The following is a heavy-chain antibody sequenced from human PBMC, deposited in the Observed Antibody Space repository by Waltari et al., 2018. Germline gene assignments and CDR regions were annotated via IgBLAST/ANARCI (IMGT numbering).Heavy chain of an antibody. V-gene: IGHV3-23*01. CDR1: GFTFSSYA. D-gene: IGHD3-9*01. CDR2: LSGSGGST. CDR3: AKSKPEVILGILTPYYFDY. J-gene: IGHJ4*02. Sequence: EVQLLESGGGLVQPGGSLRLSCAASGFTFSSYAMSWVRQAPGKGLEWVSALSGSGGSTYYAESVKGRFTISRDNSKNTLYLQMNSLRAEETAVYYCAKSKPEVILGILTPYYFDYWGQGTLVTVSS.